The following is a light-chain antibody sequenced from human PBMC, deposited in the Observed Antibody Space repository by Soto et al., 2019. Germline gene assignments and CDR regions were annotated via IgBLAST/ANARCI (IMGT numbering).Light chain of an antibody. Sequence: EIVMTQSPATLSVSPGERATLSCRARQSVSSNLAWYQQKRGQGPMLLIYGASTRATGIPSRFSGSGSGTEVTLTITILQSQYLAVSYGHQSKKWPRWTLGQGTKVEIK. CDR3: HQSKKWPRWT. J-gene: IGKJ1*01. CDR2: GAS. CDR1: QSVSSN. V-gene: IGKV3-15*01.